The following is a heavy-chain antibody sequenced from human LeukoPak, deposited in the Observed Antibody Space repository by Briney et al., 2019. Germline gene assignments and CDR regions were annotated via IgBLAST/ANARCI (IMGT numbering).Heavy chain of an antibody. J-gene: IGHJ4*02. Sequence: RTGGSLRLSCAASGFTFSSYSMNWVRQAPGKGLEWVSSISSSSSYIYYPDSVKGRFTISRDNAKNSLYLQMNSLRAEDTAVYYCARGRSSGDYWGQGTLVTVSS. V-gene: IGHV3-21*01. CDR2: ISSSSSYI. CDR1: GFTFSSYS. CDR3: ARGRSSGDY. D-gene: IGHD3-22*01.